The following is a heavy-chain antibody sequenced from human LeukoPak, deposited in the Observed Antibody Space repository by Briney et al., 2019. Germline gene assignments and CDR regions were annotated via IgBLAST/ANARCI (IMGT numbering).Heavy chain of an antibody. J-gene: IGHJ5*02. Sequence: TSVKVSCKASGYTFTNYGISWVRQAPGQGLEWMGWISAYNGNTNYAQKLQGRVTMTTDTSTSTAYMELRSLRSDDTAVYYCARTTLPRGNWFDPWGQGTLVTVSS. D-gene: IGHD4-17*01. V-gene: IGHV1-18*01. CDR2: ISAYNGNT. CDR3: ARTTLPRGNWFDP. CDR1: GYTFTNYG.